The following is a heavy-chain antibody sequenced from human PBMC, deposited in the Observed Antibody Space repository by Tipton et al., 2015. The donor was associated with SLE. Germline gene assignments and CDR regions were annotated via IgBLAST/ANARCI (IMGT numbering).Heavy chain of an antibody. CDR3: AGAWQGYCSGGTCYVLDY. CDR2: ISNSETT. CDR1: GGSISSHY. V-gene: IGHV4-59*11. D-gene: IGHD2-15*01. Sequence: TLSLTCTVSGGSISSHYWSWIRQAPGKGLEWIGYISNSETTNYNPSLKSRVTISVDTSKNQFSLKLWSVTAADTAVYYCAGAWQGYCSGGTCYVLDYWGQGTLVTVSS. J-gene: IGHJ4*02.